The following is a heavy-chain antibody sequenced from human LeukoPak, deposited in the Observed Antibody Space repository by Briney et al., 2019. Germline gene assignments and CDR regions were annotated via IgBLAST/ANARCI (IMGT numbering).Heavy chain of an antibody. J-gene: IGHJ6*02. Sequence: ASVKVSCKASGYTFTSYDINWVRQATGQGLEWMGWMNPNSGNTGYAQKFQGRVTMTRNTSISTAYMELSSLRSEDTAVYYCARVVTCYDFWSDTTKYYLVYYGMDVWGQGTTVTVSS. D-gene: IGHD3-3*01. CDR1: GYTFTSYD. CDR2: MNPNSGNT. CDR3: ARVVTCYDFWSDTTKYYLVYYGMDV. V-gene: IGHV1-8*01.